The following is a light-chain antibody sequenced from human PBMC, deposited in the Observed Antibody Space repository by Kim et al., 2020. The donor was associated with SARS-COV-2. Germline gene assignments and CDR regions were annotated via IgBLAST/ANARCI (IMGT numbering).Light chain of an antibody. CDR2: DAS. J-gene: IGKJ1*01. V-gene: IGKV1-5*01. CDR3: QQNNSYWT. Sequence: DIEMTQSPSTLSASIGDRVTITCRASQSVRSWLAWYQQKPGKAPKLLIYDASSLEGGVPSRFSGSGSGTEFTLTISSLQPDDSATYYCQQNNSYWTFGQGTKVDIK. CDR1: QSVRSW.